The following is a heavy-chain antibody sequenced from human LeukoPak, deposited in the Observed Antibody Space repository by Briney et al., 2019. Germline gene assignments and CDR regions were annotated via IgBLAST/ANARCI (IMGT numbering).Heavy chain of an antibody. J-gene: IGHJ4*02. CDR3: TKERGSY. CDR1: GFTFSDYD. Sequence: PGGSLRLSCSASGFTFSDYDMNWVRQAPGKGLESVSFISSSADTILYADSVKGRFTISRDNAKNALYLQMNSLRAEDTAVYYCTKERGSYWGQGTLVTVSS. V-gene: IGHV3-48*03. CDR2: ISSSADTI.